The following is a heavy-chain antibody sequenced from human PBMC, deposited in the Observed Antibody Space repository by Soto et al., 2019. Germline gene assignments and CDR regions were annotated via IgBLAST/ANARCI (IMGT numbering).Heavy chain of an antibody. V-gene: IGHV3-9*01. CDR2: ISWNSGSI. Sequence: EVQLVESGGGLVQPGRSLRLSCAASGFTFDDYAMHWVRQAPGKGLEWVSGISWNSGSIGYADSVKGRFTISRDNAKSSLYLQMNSLRAEDTALYYCAKDYSSGWFNWFDPWGQGTLVTVSS. CDR1: GFTFDDYA. J-gene: IGHJ5*02. CDR3: AKDYSSGWFNWFDP. D-gene: IGHD6-19*01.